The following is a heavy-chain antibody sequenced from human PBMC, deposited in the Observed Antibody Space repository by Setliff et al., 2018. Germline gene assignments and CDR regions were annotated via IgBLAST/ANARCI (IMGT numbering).Heavy chain of an antibody. V-gene: IGHV3-11*04. Sequence: GGSLRLSCAASGFTFSDYYMTWIRQAPGKGLEWVSYISRGGNTIYYADSVRGRFTISRDNAKNSLFLQMNSLRADDAAVYYCARSSAPIKRDYMDVWGKGTTVTVSS. CDR3: ARSSAPIKRDYMDV. J-gene: IGHJ6*03. D-gene: IGHD2-2*02. CDR2: ISRGGNTI. CDR1: GFTFSDYY.